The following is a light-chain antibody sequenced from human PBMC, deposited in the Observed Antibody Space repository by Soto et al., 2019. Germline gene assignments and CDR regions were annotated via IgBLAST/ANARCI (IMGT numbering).Light chain of an antibody. Sequence: EIVMTQSPATLSVSPGERATLSCRARQSVSSNLARYQQKPGQAPRLLSYGASTRATGIPARFSGSGSGTEFTLTISSLQSEDFAVYYCQQYNNWPPGEVTFGPGTKVDIK. V-gene: IGKV3-15*01. CDR2: GAS. CDR1: QSVSSN. J-gene: IGKJ3*01. CDR3: QQYNNWPPGEVT.